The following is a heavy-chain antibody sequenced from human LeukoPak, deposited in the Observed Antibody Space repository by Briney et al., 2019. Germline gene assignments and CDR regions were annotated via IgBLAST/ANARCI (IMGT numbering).Heavy chain of an antibody. CDR2: ISSSSSYI. J-gene: IGHJ5*02. CDR3: AKGPTPLSSRGWIDP. Sequence: GGSLRLSCAASGFTFSSYSMNWVRQAPGKGLEWVSSISSSSSYIYYADSVKGRFTISRDNAKNLLYLQMNSLRPEDTAVYYCAKGPTPLSSRGWIDPWGQGTLVTVSS. CDR1: GFTFSSYS. D-gene: IGHD6-13*01. V-gene: IGHV3-21*01.